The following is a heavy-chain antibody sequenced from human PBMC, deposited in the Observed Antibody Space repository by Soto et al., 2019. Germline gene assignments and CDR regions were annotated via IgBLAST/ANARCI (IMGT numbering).Heavy chain of an antibody. CDR1: GFTFTSSA. Sequence: SVKVSCKASGFTFTSSAVQWVRQARGQRLEWIGWIVVGSGNTNYAQKFQERVTITRDMSTSTAYMELSSLRSEDTAVYYCAADAVRDFWSGYYFDYWGQGTLVTVSS. CDR3: AADAVRDFWSGYYFDY. D-gene: IGHD3-3*01. CDR2: IVVGSGNT. J-gene: IGHJ4*02. V-gene: IGHV1-58*01.